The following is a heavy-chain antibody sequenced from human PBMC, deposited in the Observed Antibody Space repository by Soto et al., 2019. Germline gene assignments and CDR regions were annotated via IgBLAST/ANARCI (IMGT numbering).Heavy chain of an antibody. V-gene: IGHV4-4*07. CDR3: ARSYYYDSSGYEYNAFDI. J-gene: IGHJ3*02. D-gene: IGHD3-22*01. CDR2: ISASDSA. Sequence: LSLTCTVSGGSIDTYYWTWIRQPSVKGLGWIGRISASDSANYNPSLKSRVTMSIDTSKNHFSLRLTSVTAADTAVYYCARSYYYDSSGYEYNAFDIWGQGTIVTV. CDR1: GGSIDTYY.